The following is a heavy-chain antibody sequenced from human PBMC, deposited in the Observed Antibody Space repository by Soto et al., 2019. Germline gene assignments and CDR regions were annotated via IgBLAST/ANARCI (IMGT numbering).Heavy chain of an antibody. CDR2: IFSSDEK. D-gene: IGHD3-10*01. Sequence: QVTLKESGPVLVKPTETLTLTCTVSGFSLSNARMGVSWIRQPPGKALEWLAHIFSSDEKSYNISLKSRLTISKATSKSQVVLTMTNMDPVDTATYYCARNQRDSGSYYFDYWGQGTLVTVSS. CDR3: ARNQRDSGSYYFDY. V-gene: IGHV2-26*01. J-gene: IGHJ4*02. CDR1: GFSLSNARMG.